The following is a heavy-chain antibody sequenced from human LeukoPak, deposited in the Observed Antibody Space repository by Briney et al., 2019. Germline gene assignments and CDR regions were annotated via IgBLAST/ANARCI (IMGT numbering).Heavy chain of an antibody. Sequence: GGSLRLSCAASGFTFSSYAMSWVRQAPGKGLEWVSAIRGSGGSTYYAGSVKGRFTISRDNSKNTLYLQMNSLRAEDTAVYYCAKSSGHLVAGTSWFDPWGQGTLVTVSS. D-gene: IGHD6-19*01. CDR3: AKSSGHLVAGTSWFDP. CDR1: GFTFSSYA. V-gene: IGHV3-23*01. J-gene: IGHJ5*02. CDR2: IRGSGGST.